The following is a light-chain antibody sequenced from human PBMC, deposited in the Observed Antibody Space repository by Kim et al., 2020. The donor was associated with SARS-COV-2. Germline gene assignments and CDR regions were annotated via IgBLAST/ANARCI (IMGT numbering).Light chain of an antibody. J-gene: IGKJ5*01. CDR2: GAS. V-gene: IGKV3-15*01. CDR3: QQYNNWPPIT. Sequence: SPGDTATHSCRAGQTVSSNLAWYQQNPGQAPRLLIYGASTRATGVPGRFSGSGSGTEFTPTISSLQSEDFSVYYCQQYNNWPPITFGQGTRLEIK. CDR1: QTVSSN.